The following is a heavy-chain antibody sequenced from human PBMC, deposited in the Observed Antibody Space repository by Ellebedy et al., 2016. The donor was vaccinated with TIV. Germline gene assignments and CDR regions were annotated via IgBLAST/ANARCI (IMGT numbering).Heavy chain of an antibody. J-gene: IGHJ5*02. CDR3: ARHGRIAAGQNWFDP. Sequence: SETLSLTXTVSGGSISSSSYYWSWIRQPPGKGLEWIGYIYYSGSTNYNPSLKSRVTISVDTSKNQFSLKLRSVTAADTAVYYCARHGRIAAGQNWFDPWGQGTLVTVSS. V-gene: IGHV4-61*05. CDR1: GGSISSSSYY. CDR2: IYYSGST. D-gene: IGHD6-25*01.